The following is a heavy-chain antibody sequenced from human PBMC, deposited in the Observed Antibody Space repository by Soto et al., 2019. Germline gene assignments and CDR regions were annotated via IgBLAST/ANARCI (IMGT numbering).Heavy chain of an antibody. CDR2: FYSGGQI. Sequence: GGSLRLSCAASGFNVAGKHMSWVRQAPGKGLEWVSVFYSGGQIYYSDSVKGRFTISIDNSKNTVILDMNALRAEDTATYYCARINWSTRGSSSDTWGQGTLVTVSS. V-gene: IGHV3-53*01. D-gene: IGHD1-20*01. CDR3: ARINWSTRGSSSDT. CDR1: GFNVAGKH. J-gene: IGHJ5*02.